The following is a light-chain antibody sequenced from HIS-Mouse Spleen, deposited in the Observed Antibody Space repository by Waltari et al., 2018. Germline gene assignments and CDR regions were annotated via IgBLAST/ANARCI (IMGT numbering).Light chain of an antibody. Sequence: QSVLTQPPSVSAAPGQKVTISCSVSSPNLGNNYVSWYQQLPGTAPKLLIYDNNKRPSGIPDRFSGSKSGTSATLGITGLQTGDEADYYCGTWDSSLSAGVFGGGTKLTVL. CDR1: SPNLGNNY. CDR3: GTWDSSLSAGV. V-gene: IGLV1-51*01. J-gene: IGLJ3*02. CDR2: DNN.